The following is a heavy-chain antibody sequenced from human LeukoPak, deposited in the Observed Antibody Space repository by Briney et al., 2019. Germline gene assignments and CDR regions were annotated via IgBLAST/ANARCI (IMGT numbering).Heavy chain of an antibody. D-gene: IGHD3-10*01. CDR1: GDSMSRNDYY. CDR3: AATTIYYLLSATDY. CDR2: IYSGGST. Sequence: SETLSLTCTVSGDSMSRNDYYGGWIRQPPGQGLEWVASIYSGGSTYYHPSLKSRIAISADSSESPLSLRLSSVTVADTAVYYCAATTIYYLLSATDYWGQAVLVTVSS. J-gene: IGHJ4*02. V-gene: IGHV4-39*02.